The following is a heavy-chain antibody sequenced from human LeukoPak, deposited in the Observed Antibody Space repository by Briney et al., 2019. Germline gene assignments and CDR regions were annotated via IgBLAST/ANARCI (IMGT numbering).Heavy chain of an antibody. D-gene: IGHD1-26*01. J-gene: IGHJ4*02. CDR1: GGSFSGYY. CDR2: IYDSENT. Sequence: SETLSLTCAVYGGSFSGYYWSWIRQPPGEGLEWIGYIYDSENTNNNPSLKSRVTTSIDTSKNQFSLILSSVTAADTAMYYCARYSGSSSFDYWGQGILVTVSS. CDR3: ARYSGSSSFDY. V-gene: IGHV4-34*11.